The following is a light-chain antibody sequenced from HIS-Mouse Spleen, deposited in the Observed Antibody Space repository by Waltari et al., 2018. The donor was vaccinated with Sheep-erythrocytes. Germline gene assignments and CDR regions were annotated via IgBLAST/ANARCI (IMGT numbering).Light chain of an antibody. CDR3: QAWDSSTAWV. V-gene: IGLV2-11*01. Sequence: QSALTQPRSVSGSPGQSVTIPCPGTSSEVGCDKSFSWYQQHPGKAPKLMIYDVSKRPSGIPERFSGSNSGNTATLTISGTQAMDEADYYCQAWDSSTAWVFGGGTKLTVL. CDR1: SSEVGCDKS. CDR2: DVS. J-gene: IGLJ3*02.